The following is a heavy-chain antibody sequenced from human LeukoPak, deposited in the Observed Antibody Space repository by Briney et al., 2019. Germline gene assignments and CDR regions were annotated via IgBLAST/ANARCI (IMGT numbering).Heavy chain of an antibody. CDR3: ARGVGSWFDP. V-gene: IGHV1-69*05. Sequence: ASVKVSCKASGGTFSSYAISWVRQAPGQGLEWMGRIIPIFGTANYAQKFQGRVTITTDESTSTAYMELSSLRSEDTAVYYCARGVGSWFDPWGQGTLVTVSS. CDR1: GGTFSSYA. D-gene: IGHD2-15*01. J-gene: IGHJ5*02. CDR2: IIPIFGTA.